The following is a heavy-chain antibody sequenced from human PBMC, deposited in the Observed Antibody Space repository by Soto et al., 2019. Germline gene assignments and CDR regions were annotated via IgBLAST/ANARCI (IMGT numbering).Heavy chain of an antibody. Sequence: SETLSLTCAVSCGSFTSNNWWTWVRQPPGQGLEWIVEIYRTGSTNYNPSLKSRVTISLDKSENQFSLKVTSLTAADTAVYYCARRDPGTSVDYWGQGTLVTVSS. V-gene: IGHV4-4*02. CDR3: ARRDPGTSVDY. D-gene: IGHD1-7*01. J-gene: IGHJ4*02. CDR2: IYRTGST. CDR1: CGSFTSNNW.